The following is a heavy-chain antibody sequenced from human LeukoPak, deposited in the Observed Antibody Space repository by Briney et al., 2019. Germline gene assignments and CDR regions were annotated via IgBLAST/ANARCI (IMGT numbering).Heavy chain of an antibody. Sequence: GGSLRLSCVASGFSFSNYAMGWVRQAPEKGLEWVAAISVGPTYYADSAKGRFTISRDNSKNMVYLQMSSLRAEDTAVYYCAKEPTYTAGWYVDSWGQGTLVTVSS. CDR2: ISVGPT. CDR1: GFSFSNYA. CDR3: AKEPTYTAGWYVDS. V-gene: IGHV3-23*01. J-gene: IGHJ4*02. D-gene: IGHD6-19*01.